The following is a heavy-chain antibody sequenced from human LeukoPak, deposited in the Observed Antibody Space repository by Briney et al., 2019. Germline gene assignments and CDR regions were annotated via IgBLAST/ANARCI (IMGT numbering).Heavy chain of an antibody. CDR3: ARGGHRRPFDY. CDR1: GFIFFNSA. Sequence: GGSLRLSCEASGFIFFNSAMTWVRQAPGKGLEWVSTISGFGESTYHADSVKGRFTISREQFKSTLYLQMNSLRVEDTAIYYCARGGHRRPFDYWGQGALVTVSS. V-gene: IGHV3-23*01. J-gene: IGHJ4*02. CDR2: ISGFGEST. D-gene: IGHD3-16*01.